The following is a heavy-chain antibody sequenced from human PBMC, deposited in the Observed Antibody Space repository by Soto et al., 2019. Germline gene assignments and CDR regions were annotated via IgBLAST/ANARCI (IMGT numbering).Heavy chain of an antibody. J-gene: IGHJ4*02. CDR3: ARAPSTQYYYDSSGYYRDY. D-gene: IGHD3-22*01. CDR1: GGSFSGYY. V-gene: IGHV4-34*01. Sequence: SETLSLTCAVYGGSFSGYYWSWIRQPPGKGLEWIGEINHSGSTNYNPSLKSRVTISVDTSKNQFSLKLSSVTAADTAVYYCARAPSTQYYYDSSGYYRDYWGQGTLVTVSS. CDR2: INHSGST.